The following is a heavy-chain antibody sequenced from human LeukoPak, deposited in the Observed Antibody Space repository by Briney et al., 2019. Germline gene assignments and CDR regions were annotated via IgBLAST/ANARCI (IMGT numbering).Heavy chain of an antibody. CDR3: AREETYYDFPD. CDR1: GGSFSGCC. J-gene: IGHJ4*02. V-gene: IGHV4-34*01. D-gene: IGHD3-3*01. CDR2: INHGGST. Sequence: SETLSLTCAVYGGSFSGCCWSWIRQPPGKGLEWIGEINHGGSTNYNPSLKSRVTISVDTSKNQFSLKLSSVTAADTAVYYCAREETYYDFPDWGQGTLVTVSS.